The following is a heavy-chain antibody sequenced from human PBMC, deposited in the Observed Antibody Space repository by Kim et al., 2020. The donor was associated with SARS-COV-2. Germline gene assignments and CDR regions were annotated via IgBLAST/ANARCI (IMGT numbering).Heavy chain of an antibody. V-gene: IGHV3-11*04. CDR3: AVFAGLEPSGDAFDI. J-gene: IGHJ3*02. CDR2: ISSSGSTI. CDR1: GFTFSDYY. Sequence: GGSLRLSCAASGFTFSDYYMSWIRQAPGKGLEWVSYISSSGSTIYYADSVKGRFTISRDNAKNSLYLQMNSLRAEDTAVYYCAVFAGLEPSGDAFDIWGQGTMVTVSS. D-gene: IGHD1-1*01.